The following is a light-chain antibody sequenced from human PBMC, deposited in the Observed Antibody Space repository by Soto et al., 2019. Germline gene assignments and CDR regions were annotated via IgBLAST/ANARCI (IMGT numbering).Light chain of an antibody. V-gene: IGKV1-5*01. J-gene: IGKJ1*01. CDR2: DAS. CDR3: QQYNTYSGT. Sequence: DIQMTQSPSTLSASVGDRVTITCRANQTISTWLAWYQHKPGKAPKLLIYDASTLESGVPSRFSGSGSGTEFTLTISSLQPDDFATYFCQQYNTYSGTFGQGTKVDIK. CDR1: QTISTW.